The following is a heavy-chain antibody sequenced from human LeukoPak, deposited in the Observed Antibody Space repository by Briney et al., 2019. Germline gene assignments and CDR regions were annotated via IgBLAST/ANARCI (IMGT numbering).Heavy chain of an antibody. CDR2: ISPSSRYI. D-gene: IGHD2-2*01. V-gene: IGHV3-21*01. J-gene: IGHJ4*02. CDR3: ARGRGCSSMSCYPDY. CDR1: GFSFSDYI. Sequence: GGSLRLSCAASGFSFSDYIIDWVRQAPGKGLEWVSSISPSSRYIYYADSVKGRFTISRDNAKNSLYLQMNSLRAEDTAAYYCARGRGCSSMSCYPDYWGQGSLVTVSS.